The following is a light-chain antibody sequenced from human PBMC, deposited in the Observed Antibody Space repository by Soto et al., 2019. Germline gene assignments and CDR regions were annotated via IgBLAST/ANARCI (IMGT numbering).Light chain of an antibody. J-gene: IGKJ2*01. Sequence: EMVMPPSPATLSVSPGERATLSCRASQSVSSCLAWYQQKPGQAPRLLIYGASTRATGIPARFSGSVSGTDFTLTISSLQSEDFAVYYCQQYNNWPPYTFGQGTKVDIK. CDR2: GAS. CDR3: QQYNNWPPYT. V-gene: IGKV3-15*01. CDR1: QSVSSC.